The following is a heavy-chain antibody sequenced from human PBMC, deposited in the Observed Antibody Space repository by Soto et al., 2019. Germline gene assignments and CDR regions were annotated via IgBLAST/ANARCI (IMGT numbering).Heavy chain of an antibody. CDR1: GFSLSTRPVS. J-gene: IGHJ4*02. CDR3: AHAPTVITHFDY. D-gene: IGHD4-17*01. Sequence: QITLKESGPTLVKPTQTLTLTCSFSGFSLSTRPVSVGWIRQPPGKALEWLALIYWDDDKRYSPSLESRLTTXKXPSKNLVVLTMTNMDPVDTATYYCAHAPTVITHFDYWGQGTLVTVSS. CDR2: IYWDDDK. V-gene: IGHV2-5*02.